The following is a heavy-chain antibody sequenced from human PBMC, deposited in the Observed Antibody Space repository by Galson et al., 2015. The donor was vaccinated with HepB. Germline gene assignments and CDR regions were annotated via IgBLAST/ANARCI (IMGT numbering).Heavy chain of an antibody. CDR2: INPSGGST. CDR3: ARVLYDFWSGSLRDYYGMDV. J-gene: IGHJ6*02. V-gene: IGHV1-46*01. D-gene: IGHD3-3*01. CDR1: GYTFTSYY. Sequence: SVKVSCKASGYTFTSYYMHWVRQAPGQGLEWMGIINPSGGSTSYAQKFQGRVTMTRDTSTSTVYMELSSLRSEDTAVYYCARVLYDFWSGSLRDYYGMDVWGQGTTVTVSS.